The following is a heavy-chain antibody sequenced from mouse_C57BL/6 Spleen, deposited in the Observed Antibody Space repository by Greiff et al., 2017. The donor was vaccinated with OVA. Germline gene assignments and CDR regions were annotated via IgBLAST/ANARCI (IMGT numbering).Heavy chain of an antibody. CDR1: GYAFTNYL. Sequence: QVQLQQSGAELVRPGTSVTVSCKASGYAFTNYLIEWVKQRPGQGLEWIGVINPGSGGTNYNEKFKGKATLTADKSSSTAYMQLSSLTSEDSAVYFCARSGSGTDYWGQGTTLTVSS. D-gene: IGHD4-1*01. CDR3: ARSGSGTDY. CDR2: INPGSGGT. V-gene: IGHV1-54*01. J-gene: IGHJ2*01.